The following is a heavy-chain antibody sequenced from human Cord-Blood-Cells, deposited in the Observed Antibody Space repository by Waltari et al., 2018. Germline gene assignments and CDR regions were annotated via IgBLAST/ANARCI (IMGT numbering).Heavy chain of an antibody. CDR3: ARDNCSSTSCYSEDWYFDL. CDR1: GGSISSYY. J-gene: IGHJ2*01. D-gene: IGHD2-2*02. V-gene: IGHV4-4*07. Sequence: QVQLQESGPGLVKPSETLSLTCTVSGGSISSYYWSWIRQPAGKGLEWIGRIYTRGSTNYYPSLKSRVTMSVDTSKNQFSLKLSSVTAADTAVYYCARDNCSSTSCYSEDWYFDLWGRGTLVTVSS. CDR2: IYTRGST.